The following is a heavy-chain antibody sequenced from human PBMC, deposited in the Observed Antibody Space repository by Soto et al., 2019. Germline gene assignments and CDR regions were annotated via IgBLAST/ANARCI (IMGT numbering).Heavy chain of an antibody. CDR1: GFTFSSYW. CDR3: ARFDSSSSNY. CDR2: INGDGSRT. V-gene: IGHV3-74*01. D-gene: IGHD6-6*01. J-gene: IGHJ4*02. Sequence: QPGGSLRLSCAASGFTFSSYWMHWVRQAPGKGLVWVSHINGDGSRTNYADSVKGRFTISRDNAKNTLYLQMNSLRAEDTAVYYCARFDSSSSNYWGQGTLVT.